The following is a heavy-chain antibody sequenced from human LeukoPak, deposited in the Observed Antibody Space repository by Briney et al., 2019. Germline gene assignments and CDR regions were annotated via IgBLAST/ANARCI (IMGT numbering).Heavy chain of an antibody. D-gene: IGHD6-13*01. Sequence: GESLRLSCAASGFTFSNYEMNGVRQAPGKGLEWVSYMSSSGSPIYYADSVKGRFTISRDNAKNSLYLQMNSLRAEDTAVYYCARGYSSPYYSYATDVGGQGTTVTVP. CDR2: MSSSGSPI. CDR1: GFTFSNYE. CDR3: ARGYSSPYYSYATDV. J-gene: IGHJ6*02. V-gene: IGHV3-48*03.